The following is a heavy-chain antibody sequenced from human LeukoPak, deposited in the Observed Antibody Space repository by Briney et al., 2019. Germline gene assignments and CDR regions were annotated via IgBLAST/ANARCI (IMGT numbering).Heavy chain of an antibody. Sequence: KASETLSLTCAVYGGSFSGYYWSWIRQPPGKGLERIGEINHSGSTNYNPSLKSRVTISVDTSKNQFSLKLSSVTAADTAVYYCARSPAYYGSGSRRAFDIWGQGTMVTVSS. V-gene: IGHV4-34*01. D-gene: IGHD3-10*01. J-gene: IGHJ3*02. CDR1: GGSFSGYY. CDR3: ARSPAYYGSGSRRAFDI. CDR2: INHSGST.